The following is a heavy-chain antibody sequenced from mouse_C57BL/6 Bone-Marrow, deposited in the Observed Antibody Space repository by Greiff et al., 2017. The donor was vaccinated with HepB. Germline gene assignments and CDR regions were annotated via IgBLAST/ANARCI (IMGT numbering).Heavy chain of an antibody. CDR2: ISSGSSTI. CDR1: GFTFSDYG. Sequence: EVQGVESGGGLVKPGGSLKLSCAASGFTFSDYGMHWVRQAPEKGLEWVAYISSGSSTIYYADTVKGRFTISRDTAKNTLFLQMTSLRSEDTAMYYCARHDYDGDYYAMDYWGQGTSVTVSS. V-gene: IGHV5-17*01. J-gene: IGHJ4*01. CDR3: ARHDYDGDYYAMDY. D-gene: IGHD2-4*01.